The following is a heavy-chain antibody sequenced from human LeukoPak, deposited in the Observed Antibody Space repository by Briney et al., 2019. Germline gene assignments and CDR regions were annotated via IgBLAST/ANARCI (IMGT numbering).Heavy chain of an antibody. V-gene: IGHV4-38-2*01. D-gene: IGHD1-26*01. CDR3: ARQLKVGTFEAFDI. CDR2: IYHSGST. J-gene: IGHJ3*02. CDR1: GYSISSGYY. Sequence: SETLSLTCAVSGYSISSGYYWGWIRQPPGKGLEWIGSIYHSGSTYYNPSLKSRVTISVDTSKNQFSLKLSSVTAADTAVYYCARQLKVGTFEAFDIWGQGTMVTASS.